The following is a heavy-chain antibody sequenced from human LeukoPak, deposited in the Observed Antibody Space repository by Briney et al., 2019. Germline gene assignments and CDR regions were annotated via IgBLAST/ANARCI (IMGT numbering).Heavy chain of an antibody. Sequence: GGSLRLSCAAYGFTFSSYAMSWVRQAPGKGLEWVSAISGSGGSTYYADSVKGRFTISRDNSKNTLYLQMNSLRAEDTAVYYCAKDTVVVPAAPRYWGQGTLVTVSS. CDR3: AKDTVVVPAAPRY. D-gene: IGHD2-2*01. V-gene: IGHV3-23*01. J-gene: IGHJ4*02. CDR1: GFTFSSYA. CDR2: ISGSGGST.